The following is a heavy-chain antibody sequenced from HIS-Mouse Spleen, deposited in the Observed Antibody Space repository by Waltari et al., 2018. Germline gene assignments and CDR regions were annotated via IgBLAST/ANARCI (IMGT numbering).Heavy chain of an antibody. CDR2: IYYSGST. CDR1: GGPLRSRCYY. V-gene: IGHV4-39*07. D-gene: IGHD6-13*01. CDR3: AREIPYSSSWYDWYFDL. J-gene: IGHJ2*01. Sequence: QLQLQESGPGLVKPSETLSLTCTVSGGPLRSRCYYWGWIRQPPGKGLEWIGSIYYSGSTYYNPSLKSRVTISVDTSKNQFSLKLSSVTAADTAVYYCAREIPYSSSWYDWYFDLWGRGTLVTVSS.